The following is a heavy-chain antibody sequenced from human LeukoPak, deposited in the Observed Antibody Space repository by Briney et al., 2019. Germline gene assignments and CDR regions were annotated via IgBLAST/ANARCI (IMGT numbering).Heavy chain of an antibody. J-gene: IGHJ4*02. Sequence: ASVKVSCKVSGGTFSSYGFSWVRQAPGQGLEWMGGTIPIFRRANYAQKFQDRLTITADESTTEVYMELTRLKSDDTAIYYCARVGEFGINSAMVLPDWGQGSLVTVSS. D-gene: IGHD3-16*01. V-gene: IGHV1-69*01. CDR1: GGTFSSYG. CDR3: ARVGEFGINSAMVLPD. CDR2: TIPIFRRA.